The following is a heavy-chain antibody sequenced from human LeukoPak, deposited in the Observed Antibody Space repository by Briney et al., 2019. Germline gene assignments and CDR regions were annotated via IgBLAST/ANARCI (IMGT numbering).Heavy chain of an antibody. J-gene: IGHJ4*02. D-gene: IGHD3-10*01. V-gene: IGHV3-15*01. Sequence: PGGSLRLSCAASGFTFSNAWMSWVRQAPGKGLEWVGRIKSKTDGGTTDYAAPVKGRFTISRDDSKNTLYLQMNSLKTEDTAVYYCTTRPINVLLWFGESSFDYWGQGTLVTVSS. CDR3: TTRPINVLLWFGESSFDY. CDR2: IKSKTDGGTT. CDR1: GFTFSNAW.